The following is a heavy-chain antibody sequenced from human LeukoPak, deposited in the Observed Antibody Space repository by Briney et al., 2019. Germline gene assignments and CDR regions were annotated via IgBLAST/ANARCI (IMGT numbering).Heavy chain of an antibody. CDR3: ARGKGYSSGRGAFDI. J-gene: IGHJ3*02. CDR2: IYYSGST. CDR1: GYSISTDYF. D-gene: IGHD6-19*01. V-gene: IGHV4-61*01. Sequence: SETLSLTCAVSGYSISTDYFWGWIRQPPGKGLEWIGYIYYSGSTNYNPSLKSRVTISVDTSKNQFSLKLSSVTAADTAVYYCARGKGYSSGRGAFDIWGQGTMVTVSS.